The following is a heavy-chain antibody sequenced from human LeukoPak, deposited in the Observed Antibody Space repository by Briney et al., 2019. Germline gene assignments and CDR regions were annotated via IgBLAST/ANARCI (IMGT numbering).Heavy chain of an antibody. CDR3: ARREGYCSGSSCSMGV. CDR1: GFTFSDHY. V-gene: IGHV3-11*01. J-gene: IGHJ6*03. CDR2: ISSSGNNI. Sequence: GGSLRLSCAASGFTFSDHYMSWIRQAPGKGLEWVSYISSSGNNIYYADSVKGRFTISRDNAQNSLYLQMNSLRAEDMAVYYCARREGYCSGSSCSMGVWGKGTTVTVSS. D-gene: IGHD2-15*01.